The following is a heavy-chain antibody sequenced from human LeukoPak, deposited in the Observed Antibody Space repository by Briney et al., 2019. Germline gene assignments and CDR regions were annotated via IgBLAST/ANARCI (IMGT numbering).Heavy chain of an antibody. J-gene: IGHJ4*02. D-gene: IGHD4-11*01. CDR3: ASYSNYEPEFDY. CDR1: GGTFSSYA. Sequence: SVKVSCKASGGTFSSYAISWVRQAPGQGLEWMGGIIPIFGTANYAQKFQGRVTITADESTSTAYMELSSLRSEDTAVYYCASYSNYEPEFDYWGQGTLVTVSS. CDR2: IIPIFGTA. V-gene: IGHV1-69*13.